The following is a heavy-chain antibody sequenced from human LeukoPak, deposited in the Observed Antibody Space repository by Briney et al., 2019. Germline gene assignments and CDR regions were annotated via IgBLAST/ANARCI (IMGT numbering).Heavy chain of an antibody. J-gene: IGHJ4*02. D-gene: IGHD3-22*01. V-gene: IGHV1-2*02. Sequence: ASVKVSCKASGYTFTGYYMHWVRQAPGQGLEWMGWINPNSGGTNYAQNFQGRVTMTRDTSISTAYMELSRLRSDDTAVYYCAGENYHDSSAYDHWGQGTLVTVSS. CDR1: GYTFTGYY. CDR2: INPNSGGT. CDR3: AGENYHDSSAYDH.